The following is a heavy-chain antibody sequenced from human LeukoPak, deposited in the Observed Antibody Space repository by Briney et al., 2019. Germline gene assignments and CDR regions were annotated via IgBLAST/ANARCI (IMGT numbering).Heavy chain of an antibody. J-gene: IGHJ5*02. CDR3: ARDHLPQDSSSWYMWADLVGGYNWFDP. V-gene: IGHV4-59*12. CDR2: IYYSGST. CDR1: GGSISSYY. Sequence: SETLSLTCTVSGGSISSYYWSWIRQPPGKGLEWIGYIYYSGSTNYNPSLKSRVTISVDTSKNQFSLQLNSVTPEDTAVYYCARDHLPQDSSSWYMWADLVGGYNWFDPWGQGTLVTVSS. D-gene: IGHD6-13*01.